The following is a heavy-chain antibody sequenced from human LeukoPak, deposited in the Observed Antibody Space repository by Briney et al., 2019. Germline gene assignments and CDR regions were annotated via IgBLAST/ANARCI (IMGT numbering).Heavy chain of an antibody. J-gene: IGHJ5*02. CDR2: IYTSGST. CDR3: ARDSYDYVWGSYRYNWFDP. CDR1: GGSISSGSYY. D-gene: IGHD3-16*02. Sequence: SETLSLTCTVSGGSISSGSYYWSWIRQPAGKGLEWIGRIYTSGSTNYNPSLKSRVTISVDTSKNQFSLKLSSVTAADTAVYYCARDSYDYVWGSYRYNWFDPWGQGTLVTVSS. V-gene: IGHV4-61*02.